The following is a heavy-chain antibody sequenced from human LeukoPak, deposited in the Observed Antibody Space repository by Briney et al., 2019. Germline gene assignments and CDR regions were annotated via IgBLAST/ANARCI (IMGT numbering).Heavy chain of an antibody. V-gene: IGHV5-51*01. D-gene: IGHD2-21*02. Sequence: GESLKISCKGSGYTFTTYWIAWVRQMPGKGLEWMGIIYPGDSDARYSPSFQGQVTISADKSINTAYLQWSSLKASDTAIYYCARSWVTGYGTVLDHWGQGTLVTVSS. CDR3: ARSWVTGYGTVLDH. CDR1: GYTFTTYW. J-gene: IGHJ4*02. CDR2: IYPGDSDA.